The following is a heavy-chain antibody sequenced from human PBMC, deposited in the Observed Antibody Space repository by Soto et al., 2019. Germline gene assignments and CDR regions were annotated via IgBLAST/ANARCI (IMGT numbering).Heavy chain of an antibody. V-gene: IGHV4-31*03. Sequence: QVQLQESGPGLVKPSQTLSLTCSVSGVSLTSGTYYWSWIRQHPGKGLEWIGYIFYSGSTDYNPSLKSRVNTSVDTSKNRFSLKLSSVTGADTAVYYCASTEDFFDYWGQGTLVTVSS. CDR2: IFYSGST. CDR3: ASTEDFFDY. CDR1: GVSLTSGTYY. J-gene: IGHJ4*02.